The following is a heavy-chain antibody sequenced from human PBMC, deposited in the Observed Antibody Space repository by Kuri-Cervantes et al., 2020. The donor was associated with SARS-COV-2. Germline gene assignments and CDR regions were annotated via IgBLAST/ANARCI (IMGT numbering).Heavy chain of an antibody. J-gene: IGHJ4*02. Sequence: GESLKISCAASGFTFSTYTMNWVRQAPGKGLEWVSCISSNNRYIYYADSVKGRFTISRDNSKNTLYLQMNSLRAEDTAVYYCARGDYGDYGDYWGQGTLVTVSS. CDR2: ISSNNRYI. D-gene: IGHD4-17*01. CDR3: ARGDYGDYGDY. V-gene: IGHV3-21*01. CDR1: GFTFSTYT.